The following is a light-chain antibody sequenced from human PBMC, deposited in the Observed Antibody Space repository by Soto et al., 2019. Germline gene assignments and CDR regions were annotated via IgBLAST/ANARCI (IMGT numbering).Light chain of an antibody. CDR3: QQRGDWPWT. CDR1: RSVTDY. J-gene: IGKJ1*01. V-gene: IGKV3-11*01. Sequence: ETVLTQSPATLSLSPGERATLSCRASRSVTDYLAWYQQKPGQAPRLLIYDASNRATGIPARFSGSGSGTDFTLTISSLEPEDFAVYYCQQRGDWPWTFGQGTKVDIK. CDR2: DAS.